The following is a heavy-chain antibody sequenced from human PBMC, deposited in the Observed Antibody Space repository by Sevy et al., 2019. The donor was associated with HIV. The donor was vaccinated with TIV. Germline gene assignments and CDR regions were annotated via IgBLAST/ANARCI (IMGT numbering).Heavy chain of an antibody. J-gene: IGHJ5*02. CDR3: ARDLGQEQWLVRGNWFDP. V-gene: IGHV3-30*04. D-gene: IGHD6-19*01. CDR1: GFTFSSYA. Sequence: GGSLRLSCAASGFTFSSYAMDWVRQAPGKGLEWVALISYDGKNKNYADSVKGRFTISRDNSKNTLYLQMNSLRAEDTAVYYCARDLGQEQWLVRGNWFDPWGQGTLVTVSS. CDR2: ISYDGKNK.